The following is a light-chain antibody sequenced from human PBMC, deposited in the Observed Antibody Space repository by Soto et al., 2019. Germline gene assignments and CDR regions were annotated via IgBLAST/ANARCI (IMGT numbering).Light chain of an antibody. CDR3: SSYAGSNNYV. CDR1: SSDVGGYNY. J-gene: IGLJ1*01. Sequence: QSVLTQPPSASGSPGQSVTISCTGTSSDVGGYNYVSWYQQHPGKAPKLMIYEVSKRPSGVPYRFSGSKSCNTASLTVSGLQAEDEADYYCSSYAGSNNYVFGTGTKVTVL. CDR2: EVS. V-gene: IGLV2-8*01.